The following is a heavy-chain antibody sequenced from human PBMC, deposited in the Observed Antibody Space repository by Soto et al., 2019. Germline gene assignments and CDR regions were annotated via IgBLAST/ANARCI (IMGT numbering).Heavy chain of an antibody. CDR1: GFIFSNYE. V-gene: IGHV3-48*03. CDR3: ANLRVATSKDY. D-gene: IGHD5-12*01. J-gene: IGHJ4*02. CDR2: ISNSGNTI. Sequence: LRXSCAASGFIFSNYEINWVRQAPGKGLEWVSYISNSGNTIYYADSVKGRFIISRDNAKSSLYLQMNSLRAEDTAVYYCANLRVATSKDYWAQGSPVTVSS.